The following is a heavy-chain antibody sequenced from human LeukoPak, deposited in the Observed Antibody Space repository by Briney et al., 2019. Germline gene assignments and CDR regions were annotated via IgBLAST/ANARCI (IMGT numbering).Heavy chain of an antibody. D-gene: IGHD3-3*01. V-gene: IGHV4-39*01. CDR3: ARLGRGGPEYYDFWSGCRDTYYFDY. CDR2: IYYSGST. CDR1: GGSISSSSYY. Sequence: SETLSLTCTVSGGSISSSSYYWGWIRQPPGKGLEWIGSIYYSGSTYYNPSLKSRVTISVDTSKNQFSLKLSSVTAADTAVYYCARLGRGGPEYYDFWSGCRDTYYFDYWGQGTLVTVSS. J-gene: IGHJ4*02.